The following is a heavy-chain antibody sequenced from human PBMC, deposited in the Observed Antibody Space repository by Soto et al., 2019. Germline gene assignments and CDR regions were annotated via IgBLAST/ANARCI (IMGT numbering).Heavy chain of an antibody. D-gene: IGHD3-10*01. CDR2: VYNGGAT. Sequence: EVRLVESGGGLVQPGGSLRLSCAASGFSVSSNYMTWVRQAPGKGLEWVSLVYNGGATHYAASVKGRFTISTHSSQSTLFLQMNSLRTADTATYYCVRGRYGSEIHWGQGTKVTVS. CDR3: VRGRYGSEIH. V-gene: IGHV3-53*04. CDR1: GFSVSSNY. J-gene: IGHJ4*02.